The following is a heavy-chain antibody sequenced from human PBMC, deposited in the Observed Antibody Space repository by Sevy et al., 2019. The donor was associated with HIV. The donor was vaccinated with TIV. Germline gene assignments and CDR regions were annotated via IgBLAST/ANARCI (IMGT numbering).Heavy chain of an antibody. CDR2: IHSGGKI. Sequence: GGSLRLSCAASGFSVSSNYMSWVRQAPGKGPEWVSVIHSGGKISYADSVQGRFTISRDNSKNTLYLQMNSLRAEDTAVYYCAREDIVLDEDNYYGIDVWGQGTTVTVSS. J-gene: IGHJ6*02. CDR3: AREDIVLDEDNYYGIDV. V-gene: IGHV3-53*01. CDR1: GFSVSSNY. D-gene: IGHD2-15*01.